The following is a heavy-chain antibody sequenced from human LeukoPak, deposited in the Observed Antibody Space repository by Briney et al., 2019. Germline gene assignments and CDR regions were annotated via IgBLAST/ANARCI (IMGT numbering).Heavy chain of an antibody. CDR3: ARHADYYDSSGYSY. V-gene: IGHV3-66*04. D-gene: IGHD3-22*01. CDR1: GFTFSSYA. CDR2: IYSGGST. J-gene: IGHJ4*02. Sequence: GGSLRLSCAASGFTFSSYAMSWVRQAPGKGLEWVSVIYSGGSTYYADSVKGRFTISRDNSKNTLYLQMNSLRAEDTAVYYCARHADYYDSSGYSYWGQGTLVTVSS.